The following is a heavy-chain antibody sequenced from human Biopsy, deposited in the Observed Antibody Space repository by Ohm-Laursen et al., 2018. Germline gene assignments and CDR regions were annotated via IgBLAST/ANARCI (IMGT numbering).Heavy chain of an antibody. D-gene: IGHD3-16*01. J-gene: IGHJ3*01. Sequence: SVKVSCKGSGYAVNDYFLHWLRQAPGQGTEWMGWISSNSGGTNYAQKFQGRVTMTTDTSTSTVYLELRRLISDDTAVYYCARDIMNRIAGLVARSDVFDVWGQGTLVTVSS. V-gene: IGHV1-2*02. CDR1: GYAVNDYF. CDR2: ISSNSGGT. CDR3: ARDIMNRIAGLVARSDVFDV.